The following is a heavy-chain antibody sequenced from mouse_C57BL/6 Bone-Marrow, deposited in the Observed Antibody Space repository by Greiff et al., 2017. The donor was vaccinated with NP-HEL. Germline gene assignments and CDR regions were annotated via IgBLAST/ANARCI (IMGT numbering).Heavy chain of an antibody. CDR2: ILPGSGST. CDR3: ARIPHYYGSSYDAMDY. J-gene: IGHJ4*01. D-gene: IGHD1-1*01. Sequence: VQLQQSGAELMKPGASVKLSCKATGYTFTGYWIEWVKQRPGHGLEWIGEILPGSGSTNYNEKFKGKATFTADTSSNTAYMQLSSLTTEDSAIYDCARIPHYYGSSYDAMDYWGQGTSVTVSS. V-gene: IGHV1-9*01. CDR1: GYTFTGYW.